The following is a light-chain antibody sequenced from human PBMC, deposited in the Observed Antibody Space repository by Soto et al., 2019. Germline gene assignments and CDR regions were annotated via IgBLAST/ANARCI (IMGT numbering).Light chain of an antibody. CDR3: QQYNSWPPT. J-gene: IGKJ4*02. Sequence: EIEMTQSPATLSVTTGERATLSCRASQRVSSDLAWYEQKPGQAPRLLIDGASTRATSIAARCSGRRSGTEFSLTISSLLSEDFAVYYCQQYNSWPPTFGRGTKVDIK. CDR2: GAS. V-gene: IGKV3-15*01. CDR1: QRVSSD.